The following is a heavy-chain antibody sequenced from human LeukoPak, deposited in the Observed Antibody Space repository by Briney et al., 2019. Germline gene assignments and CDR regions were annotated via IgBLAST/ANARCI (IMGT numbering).Heavy chain of an antibody. CDR2: IYYSGST. Sequence: TPSETLSLTCTVSGGSISSGGYYWSWIRQHPGKGLEWIGYIYYSGSTYYNPSLKSRVTISVDTSKNQFSLKLSSVTAADTAVYYCARGGYDFWSGLPGGRFDYWGQGTLVTVSS. CDR3: ARGGYDFWSGLPGGRFDY. CDR1: GGSISSGGYY. V-gene: IGHV4-31*03. J-gene: IGHJ4*02. D-gene: IGHD3-3*01.